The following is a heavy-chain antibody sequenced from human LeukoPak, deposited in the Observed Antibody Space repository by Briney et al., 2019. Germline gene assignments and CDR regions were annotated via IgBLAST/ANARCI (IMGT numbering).Heavy chain of an antibody. J-gene: IGHJ4*02. V-gene: IGHV1-18*01. CDR3: ARGFGSGSYPFDH. Sequence: ASVKVSGKTSGYTFTDYGVTWGRQAPGQGLEGMGWVSSYNGNTKYAQKVQGRVTMTTDTSTSTAYLELRSLRSDDTAVYYCARGFGSGSYPFDHWGQGTLVTVSS. CDR2: VSSYNGNT. CDR1: GYTFTDYG. D-gene: IGHD3-10*01.